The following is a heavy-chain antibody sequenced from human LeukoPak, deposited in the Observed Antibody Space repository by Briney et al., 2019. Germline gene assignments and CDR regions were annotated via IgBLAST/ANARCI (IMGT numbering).Heavy chain of an antibody. CDR3: AREGPTTAVGSGAPDI. D-gene: IGHD6-13*01. CDR2: IWHDGTYI. J-gene: IGHJ3*02. Sequence: GGSLRLSCPASGFAFSDYTMQWLRQAPGKGLEWVAVIWHDGTYISYGDSVRGRFTISRDNSKNTLYLQMNSLRAEDTAVYHCAREGPTTAVGSGAPDIWGLGTMVTVSS. CDR1: GFAFSDYT. V-gene: IGHV3-33*01.